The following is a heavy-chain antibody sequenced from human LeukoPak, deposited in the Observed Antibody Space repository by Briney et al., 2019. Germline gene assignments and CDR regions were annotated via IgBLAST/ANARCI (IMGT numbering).Heavy chain of an antibody. CDR3: ARDQAVAGFDY. CDR1: GFTFSSYA. V-gene: IGHV3-30*04. J-gene: IGHJ4*02. Sequence: GGSLRLSCAASGFTFSSYAMRWVRQAPGKGLEWVAVISYDGSNKYYADSVKGRFTISRDNSKNTLYLQMNSLRAEDTAVYYCARDQAVAGFDYWGQGTLVTVSS. D-gene: IGHD6-19*01. CDR2: ISYDGSNK.